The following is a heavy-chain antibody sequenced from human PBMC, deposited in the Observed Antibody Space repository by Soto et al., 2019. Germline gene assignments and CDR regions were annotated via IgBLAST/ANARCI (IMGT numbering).Heavy chain of an antibody. CDR3: VPPCRYCSTTTPS. J-gene: IGHJ4*02. Sequence: GGSLRLSYAASGFTFSTYAMSWVRQAPRKGLEWVSAISGNGGDYTYYADSVKGRFTISRDNSKNTLYLQMNSLRAEDTAVYYCVPPCRYCSTTTPSWGQGTLVTVSS. D-gene: IGHD2-2*01. CDR1: GFTFSTYA. CDR2: ISGNGGDYT. V-gene: IGHV3-23*01.